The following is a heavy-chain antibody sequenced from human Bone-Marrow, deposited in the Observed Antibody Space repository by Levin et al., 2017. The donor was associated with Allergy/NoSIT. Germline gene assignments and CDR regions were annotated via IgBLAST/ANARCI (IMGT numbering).Heavy chain of an antibody. J-gene: IGHJ5*02. D-gene: IGHD1-1*01. V-gene: IGHV3-21*01. CDR2: ISSSSSYI. CDR3: ARDRTTLFDP. Sequence: GESLKISCAASGFTFSSYSMNWVRQAPGKGLEWVSSISSSSSYIYYADSVKGRFTISRDNAKNSLYLQMNSLRAEDTAVYYCARDRTTLFDPWGQGTLVTVSS. CDR1: GFTFSSYS.